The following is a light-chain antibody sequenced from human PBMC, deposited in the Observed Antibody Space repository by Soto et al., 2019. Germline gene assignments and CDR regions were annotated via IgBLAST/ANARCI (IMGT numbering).Light chain of an antibody. J-gene: IGKJ1*01. V-gene: IGKV3-20*01. CDR1: QSVSSSY. CDR3: QQYGSSPFWT. CDR2: GAS. Sequence: DIVLTQSPGTLSLSPGERSTLSRRASQSVSSSYLAWYQQKPGQAPRLLIYGASSRATGIPDRFSGSGSGTDFTLTISRLEPEDFAVYYCQQYGSSPFWTFGQGTKVEIK.